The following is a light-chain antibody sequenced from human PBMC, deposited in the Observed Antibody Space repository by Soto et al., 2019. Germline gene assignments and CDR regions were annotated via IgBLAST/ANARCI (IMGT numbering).Light chain of an antibody. CDR3: QSYDNGLSASV. V-gene: IGLV1-40*01. Sequence: QSVLTQPPSVSGAPGQRVTFSCTGSSSNIGAGHVVHWYQQFPGRAPNLLIYGSSNRPSGVPDRFSGSKSGTSASLAITGLQAEDEADYYCQSYDNGLSASVFGGGTKVTVL. J-gene: IGLJ2*01. CDR1: SSNIGAGHV. CDR2: GSS.